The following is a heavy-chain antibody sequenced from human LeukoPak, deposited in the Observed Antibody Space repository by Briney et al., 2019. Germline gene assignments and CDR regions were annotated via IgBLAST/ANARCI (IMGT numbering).Heavy chain of an antibody. CDR1: GGSINSSLHY. J-gene: IGHJ4*02. D-gene: IGHD4-17*01. V-gene: IGHV4-39*01. CDR3: ARLGSYGEWYFDY. CDR2: LYYGGST. Sequence: PSETLSLTCTVSGGSINSSLHYWGWIRQPPGKGLEWIGSLYYGGSTFYNPSLKSRVTISVDTSKNQFSLRLSSVTAADTAVYYCARLGSYGEWYFDYWGQGSLVTVSS.